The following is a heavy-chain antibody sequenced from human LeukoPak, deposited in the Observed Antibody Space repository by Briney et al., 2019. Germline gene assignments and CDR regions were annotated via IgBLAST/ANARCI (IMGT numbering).Heavy chain of an antibody. CDR3: AREERIVGAAFDY. CDR1: GFTFSDYY. Sequence: GGSLRLSCAASGFTFSDYYMSWIRQAPGKGLEWVLYISSSGGTIYYADSVKGRFTISRDNAKNSLYLQMNSLRAEDTAVYYCAREERIVGAAFDYWGQGTLVTVSS. D-gene: IGHD1-26*01. CDR2: ISSSGGTI. V-gene: IGHV3-11*01. J-gene: IGHJ4*02.